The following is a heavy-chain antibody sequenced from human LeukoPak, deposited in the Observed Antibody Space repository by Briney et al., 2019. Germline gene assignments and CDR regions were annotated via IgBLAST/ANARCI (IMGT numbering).Heavy chain of an antibody. D-gene: IGHD6-19*01. V-gene: IGHV3-7*01. CDR2: IKPDGSEK. J-gene: IGHJ4*02. CDR1: GFTFSNSW. CDR3: ARDRGWFHLDY. Sequence: GGSLRLSCAASGFTFSNSWMSWVRQAPGKGLEWVANIKPDGSEKDYVGSVKGRFTISRDNAKNSVYLQMNSLRAEDTAVYYCARDRGWFHLDYWGQGTLATVSS.